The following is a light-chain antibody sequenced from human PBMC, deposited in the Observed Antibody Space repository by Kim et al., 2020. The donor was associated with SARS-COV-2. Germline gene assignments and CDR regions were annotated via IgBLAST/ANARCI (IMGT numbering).Light chain of an antibody. CDR3: SSYTRSSTLYV. CDR1: SSDVGGYNY. V-gene: IGLV2-14*03. Sequence: SLTMSCTGTSSDVGGYNYVSWYQQHPGKAPKLMIYDVSNRPSGVSNRFSGSKSGNTASLTISGLQAEDEADYYCSSYTRSSTLYVFGTGTKVTVL. CDR2: DVS. J-gene: IGLJ1*01.